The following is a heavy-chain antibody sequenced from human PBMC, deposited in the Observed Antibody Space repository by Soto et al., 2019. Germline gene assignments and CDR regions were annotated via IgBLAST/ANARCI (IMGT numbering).Heavy chain of an antibody. D-gene: IGHD2-15*01. CDR2: IIPIFGTP. Sequence: FLVNVARKAYVGSFSTYTCSWVRQAPGQGLEWMGRIIPIFGTPYYAQKFQGRVTITADKSTSTVYMELSSLGSDDTAVYFCARGLECRGYCLDKPTWFGLWGEGTLVTVYS. CDR1: VGSFSTYT. CDR3: ARGLECRGYCLDKPTWFGL. J-gene: IGHJ5*02. V-gene: IGHV1-69*06.